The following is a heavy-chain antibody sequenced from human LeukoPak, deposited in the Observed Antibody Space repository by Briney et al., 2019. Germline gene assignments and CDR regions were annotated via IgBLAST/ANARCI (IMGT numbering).Heavy chain of an antibody. Sequence: GGSLRLSCAASGFTFDTSGMTWVRQAPGKGLEWVSSIIGSGDDTYYLDSVKGRFTVSRDSSKNTLYLQMNSLKTEDTAVYYCTILPSYLTMVRGTVYWGQGTLVTVSS. D-gene: IGHD3-10*01. J-gene: IGHJ4*02. CDR2: IIGSGDDT. CDR3: TILPSYLTMVRGTVY. CDR1: GFTFDTSG. V-gene: IGHV3-23*01.